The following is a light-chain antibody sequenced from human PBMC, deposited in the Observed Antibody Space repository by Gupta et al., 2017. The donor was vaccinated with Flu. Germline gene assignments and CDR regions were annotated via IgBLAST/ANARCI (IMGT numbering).Light chain of an antibody. CDR1: SSNIGSNV. J-gene: IGLJ2*01. V-gene: IGLV1-44*01. CDR3: AAWDDSLNGVV. CDR2: ISN. Sequence: QSGLTQPPSASGTPGQRVTIPCSGSSSNIGSNVVSWYQQLPGTAPNLLVYISNQRPSGVPDRFSGSKSGTSASLAISGLQSEDEADYYCAAWDDSLNGVVFGGGTKLTVL.